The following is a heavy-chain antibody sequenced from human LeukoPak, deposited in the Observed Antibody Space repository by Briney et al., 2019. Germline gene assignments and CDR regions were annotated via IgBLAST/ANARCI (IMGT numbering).Heavy chain of an antibody. D-gene: IGHD3-16*02. CDR3: TTDKGSYDYVWGSYPQRYFDY. Sequence: GRSLRPSCAASGFTFSNAWMSWVRQAPGKGLEWVGRIKSKTDGGTTDYAAPVKGRFTISRDDSKNTLYLQMNSLKTEDTAVYYCTTDKGSYDYVWGSYPQRYFDYWGQGTLVTVSS. CDR2: IKSKTDGGTT. CDR1: GFTFSNAW. V-gene: IGHV3-15*01. J-gene: IGHJ4*02.